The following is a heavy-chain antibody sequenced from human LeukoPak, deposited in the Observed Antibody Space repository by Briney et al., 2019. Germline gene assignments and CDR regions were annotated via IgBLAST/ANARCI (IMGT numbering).Heavy chain of an antibody. D-gene: IGHD4/OR15-4a*01. CDR3: GRDPDYGDPY. CDR1: GFSFSDSY. J-gene: IGHJ4*02. CDR2: ITSSGTTT. Sequence: GGSLRLSCSASGFSFSDSYMSWFRLSPEKGLEWIAYITSSGTTTEYADSVKGRFTISRVNAKNSLYLQMNSLRPEDTALYYCGRDPDYGDPYWGQGTLVTVSS. V-gene: IGHV3-11*01.